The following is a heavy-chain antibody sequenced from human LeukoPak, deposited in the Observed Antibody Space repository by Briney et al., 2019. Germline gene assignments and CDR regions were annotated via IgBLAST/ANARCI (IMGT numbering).Heavy chain of an antibody. D-gene: IGHD1-1*01. CDR1: GFTFSSYG. CDR3: AKDTRGTTPRYGMDV. CDR2: ISYDGSNK. V-gene: IGHV3-30*18. J-gene: IGHJ6*04. Sequence: GRSLRLSCAASGFTFSSYGVHWVRQAPGKGLEWVAVISYDGSNKYYADSVKGRFTISRDNSKNTLYLQMNSLRAEDTAVYYCAKDTRGTTPRYGMDVWGKGTTVTVSS.